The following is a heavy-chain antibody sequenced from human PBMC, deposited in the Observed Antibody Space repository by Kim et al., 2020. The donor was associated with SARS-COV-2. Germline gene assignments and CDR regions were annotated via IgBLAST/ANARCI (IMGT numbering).Heavy chain of an antibody. J-gene: IGHJ4*02. D-gene: IGHD2-2*01. CDR1: GFTFSSYG. CDR2: ISYDGSNK. CDR3: AKDGGYCSSTSCRLSAYFDY. Sequence: GGSLRLSCAASGFTFSSYGMHWVRQAPGKGLEWVAVISYDGSNKYYADSVKGRFTISRDNSKNTLYLQMNSLRAEDTAVYYCAKDGGYCSSTSCRLSAYFDYWGQGTLVTVSS. V-gene: IGHV3-30*18.